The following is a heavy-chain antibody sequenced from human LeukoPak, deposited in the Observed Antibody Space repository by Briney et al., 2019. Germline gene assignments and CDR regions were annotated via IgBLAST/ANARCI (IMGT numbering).Heavy chain of an antibody. D-gene: IGHD3-3*01. Sequence: GGSLRLSCAASGFTFSDYYMSWIRQAPGKGLEWVSYISSCGSTIYYADSVKGRFTISRDNAKNSLYLQMNSLRAEDTAVYYCARVRQYYDFWSGYPNYFDYWGQGTLVTVSS. CDR1: GFTFSDYY. CDR3: ARVRQYYDFWSGYPNYFDY. J-gene: IGHJ4*02. V-gene: IGHV3-11*01. CDR2: ISSCGSTI.